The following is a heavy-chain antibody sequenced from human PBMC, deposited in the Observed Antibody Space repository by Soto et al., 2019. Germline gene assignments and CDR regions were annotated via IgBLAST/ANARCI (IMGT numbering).Heavy chain of an antibody. CDR3: AKPRSILEWPPFDP. CDR1: GFTFRSYG. D-gene: IGHD3-3*01. Sequence: QVKLVESGGGVVQPGRSLRLSCEDSGFTFRSYGMHWVRQAPGKGLEWVAVIKSDGTSQYYSDSVEGRFFSSRDNRKNTLCLRMNRLRPDETAVYYCAKPRSILEWPPFDPWGHRTLVTVSS. CDR2: IKSDGTSQ. J-gene: IGHJ5*02. V-gene: IGHV3-30*18.